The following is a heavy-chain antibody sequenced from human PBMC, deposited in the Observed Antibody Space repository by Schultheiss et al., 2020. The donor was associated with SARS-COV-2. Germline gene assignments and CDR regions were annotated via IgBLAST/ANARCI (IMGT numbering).Heavy chain of an antibody. V-gene: IGHV1-46*01. J-gene: IGHJ4*02. Sequence: GESLKISCKASGYTFTSYGISWVRQAPGQGLEWMGIINPSGGSTSYAQKFQGRVTMTRDTSTSTVYMELSSLRSEDTAVYYCARDRIQYDYGGFDYWGQGTLVTVSS. D-gene: IGHD4-23*01. CDR3: ARDRIQYDYGGFDY. CDR1: GYTFTSYG. CDR2: INPSGGST.